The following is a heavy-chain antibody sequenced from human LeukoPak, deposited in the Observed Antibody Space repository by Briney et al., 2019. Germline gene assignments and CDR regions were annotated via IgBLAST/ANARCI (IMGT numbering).Heavy chain of an antibody. J-gene: IGHJ4*02. V-gene: IGHV1-8*01. Sequence: ASVTVSSKASGYTFTSYDINWGRQATGQGLEWMGWMNPNSGNTGYAQKFQGRVTMTRNTSISTAYMELSSLRSEDTAVYYCARFETGRRGFDYWGQGTLVTV. CDR1: GYTFTSYD. CDR3: ARFETGRRGFDY. D-gene: IGHD3-10*01. CDR2: MNPNSGNT.